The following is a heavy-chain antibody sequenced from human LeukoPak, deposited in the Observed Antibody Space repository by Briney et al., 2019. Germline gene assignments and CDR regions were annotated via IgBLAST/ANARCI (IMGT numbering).Heavy chain of an antibody. J-gene: IGHJ4*02. V-gene: IGHV3-7*01. CDR2: IKQDGSEK. CDR3: ARFGTEVITTEPQSYYFDY. CDR1: GFTFSSYW. D-gene: IGHD3-22*01. Sequence: PGGSLRLSCAASGFTFSSYWMSWVRQAPGKGLEWVANIKQDGSEKYYVDSVKGRFTISRDNAKNSLYLQMNSLRAEDTAVYYCARFGTEVITTEPQSYYFDYWGQGTLVTVSS.